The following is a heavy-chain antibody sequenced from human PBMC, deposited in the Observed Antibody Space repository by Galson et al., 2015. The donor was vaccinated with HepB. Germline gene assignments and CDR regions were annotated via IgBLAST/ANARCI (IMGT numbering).Heavy chain of an antibody. V-gene: IGHV3-30-3*01. CDR2: ISYDGSNK. Sequence: LRLSCAASGFTFSSYAMHWVRQAPGKGLEWVAVISYDGSNKYYADSVKGRFTISRDNSKNTLYLQMNSLRAEDTAVYYCATSSGYSYGYLDYWGQGTLVTVSS. J-gene: IGHJ4*02. CDR3: ATSSGYSYGYLDY. D-gene: IGHD5-18*01. CDR1: GFTFSSYA.